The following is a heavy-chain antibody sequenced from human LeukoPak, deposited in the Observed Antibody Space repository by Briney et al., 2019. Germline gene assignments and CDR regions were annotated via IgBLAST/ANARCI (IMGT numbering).Heavy chain of an antibody. CDR2: ISSSGSTI. CDR1: GFTFSSYE. V-gene: IGHV3-48*03. Sequence: PGGSLRLSCAASGFTFSSYEMNWVRQAPGKGLEWVSYISSSGSTIYYADSVKGRFTISRDNAKNSLYLQMNSLRAEDTAVYYCARDRGSSSPTDFDYWGQGTLVTVSS. CDR3: ARDRGSSSPTDFDY. J-gene: IGHJ4*02. D-gene: IGHD6-13*01.